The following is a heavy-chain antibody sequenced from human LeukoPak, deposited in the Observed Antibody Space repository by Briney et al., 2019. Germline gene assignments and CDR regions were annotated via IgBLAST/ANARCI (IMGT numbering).Heavy chain of an antibody. D-gene: IGHD6-19*01. J-gene: IGHJ4*02. V-gene: IGHV1-69*13. CDR2: IIPIFGTA. CDR1: GGSFSSYA. CDR3: AREAPRGSSGWYY. Sequence: SVKVSCKASGGSFSSYAISWVRQAPGQGLEWMGGIIPIFGTANYAQKFQGRVTITADESTSTAYMELSSLRSEDTAVYYCAREAPRGSSGWYYWGQGTLVTVSS.